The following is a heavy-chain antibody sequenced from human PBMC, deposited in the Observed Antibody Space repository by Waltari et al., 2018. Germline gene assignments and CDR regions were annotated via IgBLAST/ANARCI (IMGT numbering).Heavy chain of an antibody. CDR3: ARVSAAGGTRLFDY. CDR2: IYSSGTT. CDR1: VGSLTNYS. V-gene: IGHV4-59*01. Sequence: QVQLQESGPGLVKPSETLSLTCTVSVGSLTNYSWNWIRQPPGKGLEWIGFIYSSGTTNYTPSLKSRVTISIDTSKNQFSLNLSSVTAADTDVYYCARVSAAGGTRLFDYWGQGTLVTVSS. D-gene: IGHD6-13*01. J-gene: IGHJ4*02.